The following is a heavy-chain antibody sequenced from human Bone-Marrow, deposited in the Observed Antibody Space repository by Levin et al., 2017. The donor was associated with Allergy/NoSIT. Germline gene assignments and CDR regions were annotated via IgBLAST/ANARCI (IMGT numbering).Heavy chain of an antibody. V-gene: IGHV4-59*01. CDR2: IYYNGGA. D-gene: IGHD3-10*01. J-gene: IGHJ6*02. CDR1: GGSMSSIY. CDR3: ARDRDFYSASGSRDSGMDV. Sequence: PSETLSLTCTVSGGSMSSIYWTWIRQPPGKGLEWIGNIYYNGGANYNPSLRGRVTFSLDTSESQFSLRLTSLTAADTAIYYCARDRDFYSASGSRDSGMDVWGQGTSVTVSS.